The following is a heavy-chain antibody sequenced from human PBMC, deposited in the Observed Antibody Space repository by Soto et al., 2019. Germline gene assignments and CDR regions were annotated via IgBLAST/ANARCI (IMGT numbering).Heavy chain of an antibody. V-gene: IGHV3-23*01. CDR3: AKDDYCSGGSCYLSGSLIAVAGKGY. Sequence: GGSLRLSCAASGFTFSSYAMSWVRQAPGKGLEWVSAISGSGGSTYYADSVKGRFTISRDNSKNTLYLQMNSLRAEDTAVYYCAKDDYCSGGSCYLSGSLIAVAGKGYWGQGTLVTVSS. CDR1: GFTFSSYA. CDR2: ISGSGGST. J-gene: IGHJ4*02. D-gene: IGHD2-15*01.